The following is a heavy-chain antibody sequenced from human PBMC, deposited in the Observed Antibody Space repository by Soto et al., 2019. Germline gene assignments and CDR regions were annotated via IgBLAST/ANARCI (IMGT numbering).Heavy chain of an antibody. CDR2: LYYTGAA. Sequence: QVQLQESGPRLVKPSETLSLTCTVSNGSISQYYWNWIRQSPGKGLEWIGYLYYTGAATYNPSLKGRVTMSLDKSKTQFSLKLSSVTAADTAIYFCARAFYSSDNDGYPVFDYWGPGTLVPVSS. V-gene: IGHV4-59*01. J-gene: IGHJ4*02. D-gene: IGHD5-18*01. CDR3: ARAFYSSDNDGYPVFDY. CDR1: NGSISQYY.